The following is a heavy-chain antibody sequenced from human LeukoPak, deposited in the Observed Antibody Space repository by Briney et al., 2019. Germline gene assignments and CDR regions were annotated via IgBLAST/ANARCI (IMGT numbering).Heavy chain of an antibody. D-gene: IGHD3-10*01. CDR1: GYSFTTYG. J-gene: IGHJ4*02. V-gene: IGHV1-3*01. CDR2: INAANDST. CDR3: AREYYYGSGSYSDC. Sequence: ASVKVSCKASGYSFTTYGMHWVRQAPGQRLEWMGWINAANDSTKSPQKFQGRVTITRDTSASTAYMELSSLRPEDTAVYYCAREYYYGSGSYSDCWGQGTLVTVSS.